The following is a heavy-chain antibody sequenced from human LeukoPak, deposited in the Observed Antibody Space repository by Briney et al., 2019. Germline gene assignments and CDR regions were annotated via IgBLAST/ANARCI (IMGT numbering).Heavy chain of an antibody. V-gene: IGHV3-30*02. Sequence: GGSLRLSCAASGFTFSSYGMHWVRQAPGKGLEWVAFIRYDGSNKYYADSVKGRFTISRDNSKNTLYLQMNSLRAEDTAVYYCAKDLAVWVATIEDYWGQGTLVTVSS. CDR2: IRYDGSNK. CDR3: AKDLAVWVATIEDY. D-gene: IGHD5-12*01. J-gene: IGHJ4*02. CDR1: GFTFSSYG.